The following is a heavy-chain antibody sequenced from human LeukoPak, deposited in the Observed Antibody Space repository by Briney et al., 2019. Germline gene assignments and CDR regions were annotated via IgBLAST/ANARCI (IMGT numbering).Heavy chain of an antibody. D-gene: IGHD3-22*01. CDR2: INQGGST. Sequence: SETLSLTCAVYGGSFSGYYWSWIRQPPGQGLEWIGEINQGGSTNYNPSLKSRVTISVDTSKNQFSLKLSSVTAADTAVYYCARLAGLADSITMIVVVNGIDYWGQGTLVTVSS. CDR3: ARLAGLADSITMIVVVNGIDY. V-gene: IGHV4-34*01. CDR1: GGSFSGYY. J-gene: IGHJ4*02.